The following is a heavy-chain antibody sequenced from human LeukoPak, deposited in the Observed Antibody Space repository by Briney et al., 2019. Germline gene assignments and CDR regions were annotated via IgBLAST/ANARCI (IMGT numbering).Heavy chain of an antibody. CDR3: ARGVGSSWYRPYYYMDV. J-gene: IGHJ6*03. CDR1: GYTFTSYD. D-gene: IGHD6-13*01. Sequence: ASVKVSCKASGYTFTSYDINWMRQATGQGLEWMGWMNPNSGNTGYAQKFQGRVTITRNTSISTAYMELSSLRSEDTAVYYCARGVGSSWYRPYYYMDVWGKGTTVTVSS. V-gene: IGHV1-8*01. CDR2: MNPNSGNT.